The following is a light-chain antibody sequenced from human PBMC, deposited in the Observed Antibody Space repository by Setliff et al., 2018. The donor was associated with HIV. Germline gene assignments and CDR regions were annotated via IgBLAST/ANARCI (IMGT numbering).Light chain of an antibody. V-gene: IGLV1-47*01. CDR3: ASWDDSLSVVA. Sequence: RISISCSGGGSNIGSNYVYWYQQLPGTAPKLLIFSTNERPSGVPDRFSGTKSGASASLAISGLRSEDEAGYYCASWDDSLSVVAFGGGTKVIVL. J-gene: IGLJ2*01. CDR2: STN. CDR1: GSNIGSNY.